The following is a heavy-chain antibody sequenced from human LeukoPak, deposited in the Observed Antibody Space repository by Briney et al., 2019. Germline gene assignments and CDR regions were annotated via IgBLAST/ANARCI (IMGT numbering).Heavy chain of an antibody. Sequence: SETLSLTCTVSGGSLSHFYWTWIRQHPGKGLEWIGYIYHSGSTTYNPTLTSRVTISVDTSKNQFSLKLSSVTAADTAVYYCARGAYCSYTSCYSNAFDIWGQGSLVTVSS. CDR2: IYHSGST. CDR3: ARGAYCSYTSCYSNAFDI. V-gene: IGHV4-59*01. CDR1: GGSLSHFY. J-gene: IGHJ3*02. D-gene: IGHD2-2*01.